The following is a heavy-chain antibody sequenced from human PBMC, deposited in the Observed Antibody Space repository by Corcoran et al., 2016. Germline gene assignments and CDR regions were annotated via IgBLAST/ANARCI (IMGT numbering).Heavy chain of an antibody. J-gene: IGHJ5*01. D-gene: IGHD2-15*01. CDR2: IKGDGRGI. V-gene: IGHV3-74*01. CDR1: GFTFSSHW. Sequence: EVQLVESGGGLIQPGGSLRLSCVASGFTFSSHWMHWVRQGPGKGLVWVSRIKGDGRGITYADSVKGRFTISRDNAKNTLYLQMNSLRDDDTAVYHCVRSCSAAGSCYGWFDSWGQGTPVTVSS. CDR3: VRSCSAAGSCYGWFDS.